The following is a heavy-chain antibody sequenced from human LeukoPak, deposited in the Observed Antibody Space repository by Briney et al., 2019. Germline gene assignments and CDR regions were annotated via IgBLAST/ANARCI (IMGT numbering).Heavy chain of an antibody. CDR3: ARDVGNFDY. CDR2: ISGSGGST. J-gene: IGHJ4*02. V-gene: IGHV3-23*01. CDR1: GFTFSSYA. Sequence: GGSLRLSCAASGFTFSSYAMSWVRQAPGKGLEWVSAISGSGGSTYHADSVKGRFTVSRDNAKKTLYLQMNCLRAEDTAVYYCARDVGNFDYWGQGTLVTVSS.